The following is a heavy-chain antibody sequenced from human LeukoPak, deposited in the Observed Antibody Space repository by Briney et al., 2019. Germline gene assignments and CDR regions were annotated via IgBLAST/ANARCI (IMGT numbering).Heavy chain of an antibody. Sequence: GGSLRLSCAASGFTFSNYEMNWVRQAPGKGLEWVSYISSSGSSIYYADSVKGRFTISRDNAKNSLYLQMNSLRAEDTAVYYCAREASGYSYGLDAFDIWGQGTMVTVSS. CDR2: ISSSGSSI. J-gene: IGHJ3*02. CDR3: AREASGYSYGLDAFDI. V-gene: IGHV3-48*03. D-gene: IGHD5-18*01. CDR1: GFTFSNYE.